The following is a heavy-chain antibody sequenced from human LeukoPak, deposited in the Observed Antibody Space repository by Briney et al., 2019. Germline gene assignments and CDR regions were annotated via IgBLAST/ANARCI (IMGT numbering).Heavy chain of an antibody. CDR3: ARRPLHSQNWLAP. CDR1: GDRFIGSS. Sequence: GESLNISCMGYGDRFIGSSGAGVRRIPGKGLGWMGIISPTDSDTSNTPSIQGQVTISVDRSISSASLQWSSLQASDTPIYSCARRPLHSQNWLAPWGKGTLVTVSS. V-gene: IGHV5-51*01. J-gene: IGHJ5*02. CDR2: ISPTDSDT.